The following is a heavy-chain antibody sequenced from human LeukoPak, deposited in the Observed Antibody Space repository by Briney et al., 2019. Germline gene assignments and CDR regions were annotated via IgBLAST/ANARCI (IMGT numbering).Heavy chain of an antibody. D-gene: IGHD1-1*01. CDR1: GYTFTGYY. CDR2: INPNSGGT. CDR3: ARFTENLPERGIDY. Sequence: ASVKVSCKASGYTFTGYYMHWVRQAPGQGLEWMGWINPNSGGTNYAQKFQGRVTMTRDTSISTAYMELSRLRSDDTAVYYCARFTENLPERGIDYWGQGTLVTVSP. J-gene: IGHJ4*02. V-gene: IGHV1-2*02.